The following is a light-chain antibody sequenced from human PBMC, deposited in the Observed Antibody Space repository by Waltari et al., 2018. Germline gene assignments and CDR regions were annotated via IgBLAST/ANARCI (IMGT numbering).Light chain of an antibody. CDR1: SSDVGGYND. CDR3: SSYTSSSTRV. J-gene: IGLJ3*02. V-gene: IGLV2-14*01. CDR2: EVS. Sequence: QSALTQPASVSGSPGPSSTIHCTGTSSDVGGYNDVSWYQQHPGKAPKLMIYEVSNRPSGVSNRFSGSKSGNTASLTISGLQAEDEADYYCSSYTSSSTRVFGGGTKLTVL.